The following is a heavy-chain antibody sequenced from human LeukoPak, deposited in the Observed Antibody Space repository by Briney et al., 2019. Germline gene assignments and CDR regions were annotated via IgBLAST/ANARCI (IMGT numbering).Heavy chain of an antibody. D-gene: IGHD2-2*01. CDR2: INHSGST. Sequence: SETLSLTCAVYGGSFSGYYWSWIRQPPGKGLEWIGGINHSGSTNYNPSLKSRVTISSDTSKNQFSLKLSTVTPADPAVYYCARAVSLRAYCSNTSVYARNRRQYYLDVWGKGTKVTVSS. CDR1: GGSFSGYY. V-gene: IGHV4-34*01. CDR3: ARAVSLRAYCSNTSVYARNRRQYYLDV. J-gene: IGHJ6*03.